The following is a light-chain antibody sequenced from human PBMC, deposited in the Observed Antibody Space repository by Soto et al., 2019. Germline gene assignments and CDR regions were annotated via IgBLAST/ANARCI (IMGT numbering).Light chain of an antibody. Sequence: ILMTQSPATLSVSPGERATLSCRASQSVSNNLAWYQQKPGQAPRLLISDASNRATDIPGRFSGSGSGTDFSLTISSLEPEDFAVYYCQQRSNWPWTFGQGTKVEIK. CDR2: DAS. CDR1: QSVSNN. V-gene: IGKV3-11*01. J-gene: IGKJ1*01. CDR3: QQRSNWPWT.